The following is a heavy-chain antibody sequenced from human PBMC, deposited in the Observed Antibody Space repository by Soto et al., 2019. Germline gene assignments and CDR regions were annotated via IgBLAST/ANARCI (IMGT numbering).Heavy chain of an antibody. CDR2: LNHSGST. J-gene: IGHJ6*02. CDR1: DGSFSGYY. CDR3: ARGQGLNYYYGMDV. V-gene: IGHV4-34*01. Sequence: TSETLSLTCAVYDGSFSGYYWTWIRQPPGKGLEWIGELNHSGSTNYNPSLKSRVTISVDTSKSQFSLKLASVTAADTAVYYCARGQGLNYYYGMDVWGQGTTVTVSS.